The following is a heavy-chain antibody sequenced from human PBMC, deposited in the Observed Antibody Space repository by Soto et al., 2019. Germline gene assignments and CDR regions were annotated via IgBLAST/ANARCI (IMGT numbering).Heavy chain of an antibody. CDR3: SRGGGGGLFDI. CDR1: GFPFSDHY. Sequence: QVQLVESGGGLVKPGGSLRLSCASSGFPFSDHYMSWIRRSPGKGLEFLSYISPGTTYKNYADSVKGRFTISSDNAKSSLYLQLNGLRAEDTAVYFCSRGGGGGLFDIWGQGTFVTVSS. D-gene: IGHD2-21*01. J-gene: IGHJ4*02. CDR2: ISPGTTYK. V-gene: IGHV3-11*06.